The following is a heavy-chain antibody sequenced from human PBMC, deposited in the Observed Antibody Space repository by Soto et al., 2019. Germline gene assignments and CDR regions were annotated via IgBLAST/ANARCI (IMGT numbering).Heavy chain of an antibody. CDR2: IYYRGSN. Sequence: QVQLQESGPGLVKPSQTLSLTCSVSGGRISSSGYYWSWLRQHPGRGLGWLGWIYYRGSNYYNTTLRSRVAISVHPPKSKFSLELSAVTAADTAVYFCAGHYESSGDISSWGQGTLVTVSS. CDR3: AGHYESSGDISS. CDR1: GGRISSSGYY. V-gene: IGHV4-30-4*01. D-gene: IGHD3-22*01. J-gene: IGHJ5*02.